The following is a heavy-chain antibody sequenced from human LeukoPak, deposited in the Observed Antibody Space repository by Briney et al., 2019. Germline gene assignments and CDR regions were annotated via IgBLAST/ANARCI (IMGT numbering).Heavy chain of an antibody. CDR3: ATQEKTNWNGGSYYYYTDV. V-gene: IGHV1-24*01. J-gene: IGHJ6*03. D-gene: IGHD1-1*01. CDR2: FDPEDGET. CDR1: GYTLGELP. Sequence: AASVKVSCKVSGYTLGELPMHWVRQGPGKGLGWMGGFDPEDGETIYAQKFQGRVTMTEDTSTDTAHMELSSLRSEDTAVYYCATQEKTNWNGGSYYYYTDVWGKGTTVTVSS.